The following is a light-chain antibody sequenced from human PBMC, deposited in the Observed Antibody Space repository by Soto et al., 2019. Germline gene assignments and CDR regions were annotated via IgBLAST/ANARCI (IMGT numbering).Light chain of an antibody. J-gene: IGLJ3*02. V-gene: IGLV2-14*03. CDR1: SSDIGSSNY. CDR2: DVS. Sequence: QSALTQPASLSGSPGQSITISCTGTSSDIGSSNYVSWYQQHPGKAPKLMIFDVSYRPSGISDRFSGSKSGNTASLTISGLQPEDEADYCCSSYGASSTLFGGGTKLTVL. CDR3: SSYGASSTL.